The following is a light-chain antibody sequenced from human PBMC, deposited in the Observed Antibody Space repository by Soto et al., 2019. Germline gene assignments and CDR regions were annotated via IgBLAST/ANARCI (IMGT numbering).Light chain of an antibody. CDR2: RVS. Sequence: DVVMTQSPLSLPVTLGQPASISCRSSQSLVYTDGNTYLSWFQQRPGQSPRRLIYRVSNRDSGVPARLSGSGSGTDFTLKISSVEAEDVGVYYYMQGTHWPLTFGGGTKVDI. J-gene: IGKJ4*01. V-gene: IGKV2-30*01. CDR3: MQGTHWPLT. CDR1: QSLVYTDGNTY.